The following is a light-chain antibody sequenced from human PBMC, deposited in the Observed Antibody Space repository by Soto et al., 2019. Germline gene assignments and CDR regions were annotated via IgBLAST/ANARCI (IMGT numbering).Light chain of an antibody. Sequence: SQSPSFLSASVGDRVTITCGASQGISSYLAWYQQKPGKAPKLLIYAASSLQSGVPPRFSGSGSGTDFTLTISSLQPEDFAIYYCLQANRVPLSFGQGTRLAIK. J-gene: IGKJ5*01. CDR3: LQANRVPLS. V-gene: IGKV1-12*01. CDR1: QGISSY. CDR2: AAS.